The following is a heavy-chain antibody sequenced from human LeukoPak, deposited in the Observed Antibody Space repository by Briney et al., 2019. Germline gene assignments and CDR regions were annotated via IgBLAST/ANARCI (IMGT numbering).Heavy chain of an antibody. CDR3: AQLAPYSPAYSQH. J-gene: IGHJ1*01. CDR2: IYYSGST. D-gene: IGHD1-1*01. Sequence: SETLSLTCTVSGGSISSYYWSWIRQPPGKGLEWIGYIYYSGSTNYNPSLKSRVSISVDTSKTHFSLKLNSVTAADTAVYYCAQLAPYSPAYSQHWGQGTLVTVSS. V-gene: IGHV4-59*01. CDR1: GGSISSYY.